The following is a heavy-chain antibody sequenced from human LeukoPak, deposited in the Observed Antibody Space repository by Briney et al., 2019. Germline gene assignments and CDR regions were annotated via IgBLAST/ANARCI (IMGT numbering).Heavy chain of an antibody. V-gene: IGHV3-30-3*01. CDR1: GFTFSRFA. D-gene: IGHD3-22*01. CDR2: VSYDGTIN. Sequence: PGGSLRLSCAASGFTFSRFAVHWVRQAPGKGLEWVTVVSYDGTINYYAASVRGRFTVSRDNSKNTVYLQMSSLRAEDTAVYYCARDANDGSSYFLYYFDCWGQGALVTVSS. J-gene: IGHJ4*02. CDR3: ARDANDGSSYFLYYFDC.